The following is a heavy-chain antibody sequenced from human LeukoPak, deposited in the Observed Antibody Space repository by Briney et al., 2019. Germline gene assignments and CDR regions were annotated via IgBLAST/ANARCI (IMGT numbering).Heavy chain of an antibody. CDR1: GFTFSSYA. J-gene: IGHJ3*02. V-gene: IGHV3-23*01. CDR2: SGSGIST. Sequence: GGSLRLSCAASGFTFSSYAMNWVRQAPGKGLEWVSHSGSGISTYYADSVKGRFTFSRDNSKNTLYLQMNSLRAEDTAVYYCAKDRSIAAGDDAFDIWGQGTMVTVSS. D-gene: IGHD6-13*01. CDR3: AKDRSIAAGDDAFDI.